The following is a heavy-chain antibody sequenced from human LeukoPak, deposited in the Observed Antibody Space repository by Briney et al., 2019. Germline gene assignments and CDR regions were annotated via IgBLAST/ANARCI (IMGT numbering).Heavy chain of an antibody. V-gene: IGHV3-53*01. CDR3: ARGLNTYDSSGFYFL. CDR2: IYSGGST. CDR1: GFTFDDYG. Sequence: PGGSLRLSCAASGFTFDDYGMSWVRQAPGKGLEWVSIIYSGGSTHYADSVKGRFTISRDNSKNTLYLLMNSLRAEDTAIYYCARGLNTYDSSGFYFLWGQGTLVTVSS. J-gene: IGHJ4*02. D-gene: IGHD3-22*01.